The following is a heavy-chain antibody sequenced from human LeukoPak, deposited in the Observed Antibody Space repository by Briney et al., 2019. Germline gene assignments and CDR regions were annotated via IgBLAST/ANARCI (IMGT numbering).Heavy chain of an antibody. CDR3: ARVRKSFSGRFFSYAYYYYMDV. Sequence: SETLSLTCAVYIGSFSDFHWSWIRQPPGKGLEWIAEINHSGSTNYNPSLKSRVTISVDTSKNQFSLKLSSVTAADTAMYYCARVRKSFSGRFFSYAYYYYMDVWGKGTTATVSS. CDR1: IGSFSDFH. CDR2: INHSGST. J-gene: IGHJ6*03. V-gene: IGHV4-34*01. D-gene: IGHD1-26*01.